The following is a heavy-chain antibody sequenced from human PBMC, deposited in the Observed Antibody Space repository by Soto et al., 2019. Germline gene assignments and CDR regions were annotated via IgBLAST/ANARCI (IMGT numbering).Heavy chain of an antibody. D-gene: IGHD6-6*01. CDR3: ARDSYTSSGWFDP. V-gene: IGHV6-1*01. CDR2: TYYRSRFFS. J-gene: IGHJ5*02. CDR1: GDSVSSYSAA. Sequence: SQPLSLTCAISGDSVSSYSAAWNWIRQSPSGGLEWLGRTYYRSRFFSDYAESVKSRIIINPDTSKNQFYLQLKSVTPEDTAVSSCARDSYTSSGWFDPWGQGIPVTVSS.